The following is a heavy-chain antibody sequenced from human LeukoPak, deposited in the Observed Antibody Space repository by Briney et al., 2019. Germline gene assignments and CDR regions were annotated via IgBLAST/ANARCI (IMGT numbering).Heavy chain of an antibody. CDR2: ISGGGGST. Sequence: PGGSLRLSCAASGFTFGSYAMSWVRQTPGKGLEWVSAISGGGGSTYYADSVKGRFTISRDNSKNTLYLQMSSLRAEDTAVYYCAKGLIPGYWGQGTLVTVSS. CDR3: AKGLIPGY. CDR1: GFTFGSYA. D-gene: IGHD2-21*01. V-gene: IGHV3-23*01. J-gene: IGHJ4*02.